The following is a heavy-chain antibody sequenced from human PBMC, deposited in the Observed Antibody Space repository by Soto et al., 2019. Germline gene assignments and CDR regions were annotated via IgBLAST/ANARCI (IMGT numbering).Heavy chain of an antibody. D-gene: IGHD6-19*01. J-gene: IGHJ6*02. V-gene: IGHV3-13*01. CDR3: ARVRPEYSSGPLSRVYGMDV. Sequence: GSLRLSCAASGFTFSSYDMHWVRQAKGKGLEWVSAIGTAGDTYYPGSVKGRFTISRENAKNSLDLQMNSLRAGDTAVYYCARVRPEYSSGPLSRVYGMDVWGQGTTVTVSS. CDR1: GFTFSSYD. CDR2: IGTAGDT.